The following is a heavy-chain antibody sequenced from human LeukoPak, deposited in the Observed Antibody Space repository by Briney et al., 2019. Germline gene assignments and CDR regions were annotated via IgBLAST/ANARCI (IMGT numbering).Heavy chain of an antibody. CDR3: ARGEAVAGTGDY. D-gene: IGHD6-19*01. CDR1: GYTFTSYD. CDR2: MNPNSGNT. J-gene: IGHJ4*02. V-gene: IGHV1-8*03. Sequence: ASVKVSCKASGYTFTSYDINWVRQAIGQGLEWMGWMNPNSGNTGYAQKFQGRVTITRNTSISTAYMEPSSLRSEDTAVYYCARGEAVAGTGDYWGQGTLVTVPS.